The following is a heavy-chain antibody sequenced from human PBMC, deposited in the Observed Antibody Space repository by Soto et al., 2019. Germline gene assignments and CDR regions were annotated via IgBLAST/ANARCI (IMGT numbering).Heavy chain of an antibody. CDR2: IYTDDSI. V-gene: IGHV3-66*01. Sequence: GGSLRLSCAASGFTMSFNYMSWVRQAPGKGLEWVSVIYTDDSIYYADSVEGRFTISRDNSKNTLYLQMRSLRAEDTAVYYCAREGLRGGNTYGYLMSIAHWGQGTLVTVSS. CDR3: AREGLRGGNTYGYLMSIAH. J-gene: IGHJ4*02. CDR1: GFTMSFNY. D-gene: IGHD5-18*01.